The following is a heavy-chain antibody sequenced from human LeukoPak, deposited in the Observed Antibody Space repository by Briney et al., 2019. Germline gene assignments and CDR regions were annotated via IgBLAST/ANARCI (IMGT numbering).Heavy chain of an antibody. CDR3: AKDNRDYDILSGYMDV. CDR2: ISWNSGSI. Sequence: GGSLRLSCAASGFTFDDYAMHWVRQAPGKGLEWVSGISWNSGSIGYADSVKGRFTISRDNAKNSLYLQMNSLRAEDTALYYCAKDNRDYDILSGYMDVWGKGTTVTISS. V-gene: IGHV3-9*01. J-gene: IGHJ6*03. CDR1: GFTFDDYA. D-gene: IGHD3-9*01.